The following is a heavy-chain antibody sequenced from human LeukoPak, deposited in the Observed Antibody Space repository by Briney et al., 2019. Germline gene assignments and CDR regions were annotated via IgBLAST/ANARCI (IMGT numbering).Heavy chain of an antibody. CDR2: ISGSGDTT. CDR1: GFTFRNFV. CDR3: ARAMYNYGSGSYYKKVPDY. V-gene: IGHV3-23*01. J-gene: IGHJ4*02. Sequence: PGGSLRLSCAASGFTFRNFVMNWVRRAPGKGLEWVSAISGSGDTTYYADSVKGRFTISRDNSKNTLYLQMNSLRAEDTAVYYCARAMYNYGSGSYYKKVPDYWGQGTLVTVSS. D-gene: IGHD3-10*01.